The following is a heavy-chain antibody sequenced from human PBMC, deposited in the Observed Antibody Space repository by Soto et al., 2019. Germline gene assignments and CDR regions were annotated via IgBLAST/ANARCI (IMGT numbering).Heavy chain of an antibody. CDR3: ARSDYGDYYYYYYYGMDV. D-gene: IGHD4-17*01. Sequence: GESLKISCKGSGYSFTSYWISWVRQMPGKGLEWMGRIDPSDSYTNYSPSFQGHVTISADKSISTAYLQWSSLKASDTAMYYCARSDYGDYYYYYYYGMDVWGQGTTVTVS. CDR1: GYSFTSYW. J-gene: IGHJ6*02. V-gene: IGHV5-10-1*01. CDR2: IDPSDSYT.